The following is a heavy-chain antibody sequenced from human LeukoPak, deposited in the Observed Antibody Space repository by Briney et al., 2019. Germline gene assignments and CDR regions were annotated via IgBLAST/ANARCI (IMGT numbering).Heavy chain of an antibody. Sequence: PSETPSLTCTVSGGSISSGDYYWSWIRQPPGTGLEWIGYIYYSGSTYYNPSLKSRVTISVDTSKNQFSLKLSSVTAADTAVYYCARARRRGWFDPWGQGTLVTVSS. V-gene: IGHV4-30-4*01. CDR1: GGSISSGDYY. CDR2: IYYSGST. D-gene: IGHD3-16*01. J-gene: IGHJ5*02. CDR3: ARARRRGWFDP.